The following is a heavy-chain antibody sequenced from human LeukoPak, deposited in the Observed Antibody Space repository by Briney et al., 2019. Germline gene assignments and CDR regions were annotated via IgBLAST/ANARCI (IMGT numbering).Heavy chain of an antibody. CDR1: GGSISSYY. D-gene: IGHD3-22*01. J-gene: IGHJ4*02. CDR2: ISYSGST. V-gene: IGHV4-59*08. Sequence: SETLSLTCTVSGGSISSYYWSWIRQPPGKGLEWIGYISYSGSTNYSPSLESRVTISVDTSKNQFSLKLSSVTAADTAVYYCARLSYDTSGYWPDYFDYWGQGTLVTVPS. CDR3: ARLSYDTSGYWPDYFDY.